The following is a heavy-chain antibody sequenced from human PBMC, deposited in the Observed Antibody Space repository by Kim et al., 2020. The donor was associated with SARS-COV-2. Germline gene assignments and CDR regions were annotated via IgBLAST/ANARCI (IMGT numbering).Heavy chain of an antibody. Sequence: STGTTDYADSVKGRFTISRDNYKNTLYLQMNSLRGEDTAMYYCATTRSYWGQGTLVTVSS. V-gene: IGHV3-23*01. D-gene: IGHD2-2*01. CDR2: STGTT. CDR3: ATTRSY. J-gene: IGHJ4*02.